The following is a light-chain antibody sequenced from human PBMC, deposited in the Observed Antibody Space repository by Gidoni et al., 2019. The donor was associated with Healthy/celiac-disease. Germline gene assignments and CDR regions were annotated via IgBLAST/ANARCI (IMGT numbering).Light chain of an antibody. CDR1: NIGSYS. V-gene: IGLV3-21*02. CDR3: QVWDSSSDHWV. Sequence: YVLSQPPSGSVDPGQTARITCGGNNIGSYSVHWYQQKPGQAPVLVVYYDSGRPSGIPERFSGSNSGNTAALTISRVEAGDEADYYCQVWDSSSDHWVFGGGTKLTVL. CDR2: YDS. J-gene: IGLJ3*02.